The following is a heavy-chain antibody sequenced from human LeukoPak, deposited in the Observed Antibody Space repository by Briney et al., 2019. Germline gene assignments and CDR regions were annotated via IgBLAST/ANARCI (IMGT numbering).Heavy chain of an antibody. D-gene: IGHD4-11*01. Sequence: GGSLRLSCAASGFTFSSYTMNWVRQAPGKGLEWVSIISSGSSYIHYADSVKGRFTISRDNAKNSLYLQMNSLRAEDTAVYYCARDRLVDYQFYYMDVWGKGTTVTVSS. CDR1: GFTFSSYT. V-gene: IGHV3-21*01. CDR3: ARDRLVDYQFYYMDV. J-gene: IGHJ6*03. CDR2: ISSGSSYI.